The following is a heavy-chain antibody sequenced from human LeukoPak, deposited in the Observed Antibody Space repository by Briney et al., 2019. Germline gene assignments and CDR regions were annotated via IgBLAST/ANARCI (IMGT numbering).Heavy chain of an antibody. CDR2: ISGSGGST. Sequence: GGSLRLSCAASGFTFSSYAMSWVRQAPGKGLEWVSAISGSGGSTYYADSVKGRFTVSRDNSKNTLYLQMNSLRAEDTAVYYCAKVDYYDSSGYYLGVSGSGVVDYWGQGTLVTVSS. D-gene: IGHD3-22*01. CDR3: AKVDYYDSSGYYLGVSGSGVVDY. V-gene: IGHV3-23*01. J-gene: IGHJ4*02. CDR1: GFTFSSYA.